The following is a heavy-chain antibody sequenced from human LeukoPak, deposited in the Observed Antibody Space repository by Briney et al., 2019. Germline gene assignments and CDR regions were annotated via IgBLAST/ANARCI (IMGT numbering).Heavy chain of an antibody. CDR3: ARDGEQLVLHYYYYGMDV. V-gene: IGHV1-69*01. Sequence: GSSVKVSCKASGGTFSSYAISWVRQAPGQGLEWMGRIIPIFGTANYAQKFQGRVTITADESTSTAYMELSSLRSEDTAVYYCARDGEQLVLHYYYYGMDVWGQGTTVTVSS. J-gene: IGHJ6*02. D-gene: IGHD6-13*01. CDR2: IIPIFGTA. CDR1: GGTFSSYA.